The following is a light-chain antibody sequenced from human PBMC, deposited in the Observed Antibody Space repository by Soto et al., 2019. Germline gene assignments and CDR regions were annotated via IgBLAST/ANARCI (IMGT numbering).Light chain of an antibody. CDR2: DVD. J-gene: IGLJ2*01. Sequence: QSALTQPASVSGSPGQPITISCTGSYSDVGGYNSVSWYQQHTGKAPKLMIYDVDNRPSGVSNRFSGSKSGNTASLTISGIQTEDAADYYCGSYTTSDTLAFGGGTKLTVL. CDR1: YSDVGGYNS. V-gene: IGLV2-14*03. CDR3: GSYTTSDTLA.